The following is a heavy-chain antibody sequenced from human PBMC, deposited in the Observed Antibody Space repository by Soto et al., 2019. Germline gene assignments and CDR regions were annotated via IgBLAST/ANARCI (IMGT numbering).Heavy chain of an antibody. J-gene: IGHJ5*02. V-gene: IGHV1-69*13. CDR3: ARDQHYYDSSGYVSFVSWFDP. D-gene: IGHD3-22*01. CDR2: IIPIFGTA. Sequence: VKVSCKASGGTFSSYAISWVRQAPGQGLEWMGGIIPIFGTANYAQKFQGRVTITADESTSTAYMELSSLRSEDTAVYYCARDQHYYDSSGYVSFVSWFDPWGQGTLVTVSS. CDR1: GGTFSSYA.